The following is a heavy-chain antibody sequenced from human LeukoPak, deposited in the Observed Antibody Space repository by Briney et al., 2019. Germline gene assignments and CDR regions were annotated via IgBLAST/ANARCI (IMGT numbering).Heavy chain of an antibody. J-gene: IGHJ4*02. D-gene: IGHD5-18*01. CDR3: ARAVSGYIYGYGY. Sequence: GGSLRLSCVASGFTFSSYNINWVRQAPGKGLEWVSYISSSSSTINYADSVKGRFTISRDNAKNSLYLQMNSLRDEDTAVYYCARAVSGYIYGYGYWGQGTLATVSS. CDR2: ISSSSSTI. V-gene: IGHV3-48*02. CDR1: GFTFSSYN.